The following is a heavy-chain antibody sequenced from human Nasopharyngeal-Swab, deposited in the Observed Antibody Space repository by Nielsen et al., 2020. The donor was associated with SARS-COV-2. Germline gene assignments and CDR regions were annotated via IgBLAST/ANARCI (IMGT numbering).Heavy chain of an antibody. CDR2: IYPANSET. CDR3: ARHPRNYYGGNVYRDDTFDL. V-gene: IGHV5-51*01. J-gene: IGHJ3*01. D-gene: IGHD3-22*01. CDR1: GYDFTTYW. Sequence: KVSCKASGYDFTTYWIAWVRQTTGEGLEWMGTIYPANSETAYSPSFQGQVTISADRSVTTAYLQWSSLKASDSAVYYCARHPRNYYGGNVYRDDTFDLWGQGTMVTVSS.